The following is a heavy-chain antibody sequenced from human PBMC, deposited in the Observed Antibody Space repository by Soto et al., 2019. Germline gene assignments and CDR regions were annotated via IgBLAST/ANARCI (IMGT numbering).Heavy chain of an antibody. D-gene: IGHD1-7*01. Sequence: ASVKVSFKASGYTFTSYGISWVRQAPGQGLEWMGWISAYNGNTNYAQKLQGRVTMTTDTSTSTAYMELRSLRSDDTAVYYCARYLHNWNFRWFDPWGQGTLVTVSS. CDR3: ARYLHNWNFRWFDP. CDR1: GYTFTSYG. J-gene: IGHJ5*02. CDR2: ISAYNGNT. V-gene: IGHV1-18*01.